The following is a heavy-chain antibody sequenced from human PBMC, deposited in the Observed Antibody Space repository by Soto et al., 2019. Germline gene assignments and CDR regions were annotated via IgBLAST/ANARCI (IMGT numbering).Heavy chain of an antibody. V-gene: IGHV1-18*01. Sequence: QVQLVQSGAEVKKPGASVKVSCKASGYTFTSYGISWVRQAPGQGLEWMGWISAYNGNTNYAQKLQGRVTMTTDTSTSTAYMELRSLRSDDTALYYCASDKAPRPYGDYSPLIVDYWGQGTLVTVSS. D-gene: IGHD4-17*01. J-gene: IGHJ4*02. CDR2: ISAYNGNT. CDR1: GYTFTSYG. CDR3: ASDKAPRPYGDYSPLIVDY.